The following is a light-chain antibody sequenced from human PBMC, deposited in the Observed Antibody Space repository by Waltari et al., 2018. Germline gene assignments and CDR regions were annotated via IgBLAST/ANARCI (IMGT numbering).Light chain of an antibody. Sequence: SYELTQPPSVAVSPGQTARITCPGESLPAQSANWYQQKAGQAPMLVIYKDNERPSGIPERYSGSSSGTIVTLTISGVQAEDEADYYCQSADSSGAYWVFGGGTKLTVL. CDR1: SLPAQS. V-gene: IGLV3-25*03. CDR3: QSADSSGAYWV. J-gene: IGLJ3*02. CDR2: KDN.